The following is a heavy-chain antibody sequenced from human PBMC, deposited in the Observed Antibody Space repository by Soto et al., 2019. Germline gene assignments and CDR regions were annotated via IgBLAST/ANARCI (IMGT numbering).Heavy chain of an antibody. CDR3: AKSSSWAHYYYMDV. V-gene: IGHV3-23*01. J-gene: IGHJ6*03. D-gene: IGHD2-2*01. CDR2: ISGSGYTT. Sequence: TGGSLRLSCAASGFTFSSYAMSWVRQAPGMCFEWVSVISGSGYTTNYADSVKDRFTFSRDNSKNSLYLQMNSLRVEDTSIYYCAKSSSWAHYYYMDVWGKGTTVTVSS. CDR1: GFTFSSYA.